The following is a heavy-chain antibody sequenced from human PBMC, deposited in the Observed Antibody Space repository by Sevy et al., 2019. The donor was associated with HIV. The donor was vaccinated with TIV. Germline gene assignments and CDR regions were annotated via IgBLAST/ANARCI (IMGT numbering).Heavy chain of an antibody. V-gene: IGHV4-39*01. CDR2: IYYSGSP. CDR1: GGSISSSNYY. CDR3: AGMEVGGYDILTGRSTGWFDP. J-gene: IGHJ5*02. Sequence: SETLSLTCTVSGGSISSSNYYWGWIRQPPGKGLEWIGSIYYSGSPYYNPSLKSRVTISVDTSKNQFFLNLSSVTAPDTAVYYCAGMEVGGYDILTGRSTGWFDPWGQGTLVTVSS. D-gene: IGHD3-9*01.